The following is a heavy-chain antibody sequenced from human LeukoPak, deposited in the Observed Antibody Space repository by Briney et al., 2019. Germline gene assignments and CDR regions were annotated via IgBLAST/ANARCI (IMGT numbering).Heavy chain of an antibody. CDR2: IYYSGST. V-gene: IGHV4-59*01. Sequence: SETLSLTCTVSGGSISSYYWSWIRQPPGKGLEWIGYIYYSGSTNYNPSLKSRVTISVDTSKSQFSLKLSSVTAADTAVYYCARGGSRAYTATVFDYWGQGMLVTVSS. D-gene: IGHD5-18*01. CDR3: ARGGSRAYTATVFDY. J-gene: IGHJ4*02. CDR1: GGSISSYY.